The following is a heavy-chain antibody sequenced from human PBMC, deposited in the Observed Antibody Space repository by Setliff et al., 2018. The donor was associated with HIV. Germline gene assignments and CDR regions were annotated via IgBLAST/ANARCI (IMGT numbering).Heavy chain of an antibody. CDR3: ARDNRTGYSGGWPLDY. J-gene: IGHJ4*02. D-gene: IGHD6-19*01. Sequence: ASVKVSCKASGYPFTGYYLHWVRQAPGQGLEWMGWINPNTGGTQYAQRFQGRVTVTRDTPIRTAYMELKSLRSDETAVYFCARDNRTGYSGGWPLDYWGQGTLVTVSS. CDR2: INPNTGGT. CDR1: GYPFTGYY. V-gene: IGHV1-2*02.